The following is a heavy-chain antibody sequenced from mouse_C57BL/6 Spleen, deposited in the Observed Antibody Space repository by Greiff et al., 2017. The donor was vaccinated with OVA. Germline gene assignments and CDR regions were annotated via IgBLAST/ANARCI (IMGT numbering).Heavy chain of an antibody. CDR3: ADYYGSSLYAMDY. D-gene: IGHD1-1*01. CDR2: INPSSGYT. CDR1: GFTFTSYW. J-gene: IGHJ4*01. V-gene: IGHV1-7*01. Sequence: VQLQQSGAELAKPGASVKLSCKASGFTFTSYWMHWVNQRPGQGLEWIGYINPSSGYTKYNQKFKDKVTLTADNTSSTAYMQLSSLTYEDSAVYYCADYYGSSLYAMDYWGQGTSVTVSS.